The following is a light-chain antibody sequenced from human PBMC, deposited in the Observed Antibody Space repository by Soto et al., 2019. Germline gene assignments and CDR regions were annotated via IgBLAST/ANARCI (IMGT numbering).Light chain of an antibody. CDR2: DVS. J-gene: IGLJ1*01. CDR1: SSDVGGYNS. V-gene: IGLV2-14*01. CDR3: SSYTTGGSYV. Sequence: QSALTQPASVSGSPGRSIAISCTGTSSDVGGYNSVSWYQQHPGNAPKLMIYDVSNRPSGVSNRFSGSKAGNTASLTISGLQAEDEGDYYCSSYTTGGSYVFGTWTKLTVL.